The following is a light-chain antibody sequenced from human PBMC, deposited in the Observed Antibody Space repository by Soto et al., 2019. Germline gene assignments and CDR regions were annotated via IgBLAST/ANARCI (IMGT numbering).Light chain of an antibody. J-gene: IGLJ2*01. CDR3: SSYTSSSPPVV. CDR1: SSDVGGYNY. CDR2: DVS. V-gene: IGLV2-14*01. Sequence: QSALTQPASVSGSPGQSITISCTGTSSDVGGYNYVSWYQQHPGKAPKLMIYDVSNRPSGVSNRFYGSKSGNTASLTISGLQAEDEAEYYCSSYTSSSPPVVFGGGTKLIVL.